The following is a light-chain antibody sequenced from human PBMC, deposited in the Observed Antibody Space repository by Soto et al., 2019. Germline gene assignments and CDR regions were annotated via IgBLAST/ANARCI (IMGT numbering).Light chain of an antibody. CDR3: QQYNSYSPLT. CDR1: QSISSW. CDR2: KAS. J-gene: IGKJ4*01. Sequence: DIQMSQSASALSASVGDRVTINCRASQSISSWLAWYQQKPGKAPKLLIYKASSLESGVPSRFSGSGSGTEFTLTISSLQPDDFATYYCQQYNSYSPLTFGGGTKVDI. V-gene: IGKV1-5*03.